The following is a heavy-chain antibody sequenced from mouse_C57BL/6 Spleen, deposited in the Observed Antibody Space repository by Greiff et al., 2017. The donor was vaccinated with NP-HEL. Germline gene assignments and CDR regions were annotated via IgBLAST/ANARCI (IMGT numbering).Heavy chain of an antibody. CDR3: TGPLTLDY. J-gene: IGHJ2*01. CDR2: IRLKSDNYAT. CDR1: GFTFSNYW. Sequence: EVKVEESGGGLVQPGGSIKLSCVASGFTFSNYWMNWVRQSPEKGLEWVAQIRLKSDNYATHYAESVKGRFTISRDDSKSSVYLQMNNLRAEDTGIYYCTGPLTLDYWGQGTTLTVSS. V-gene: IGHV6-3*01. D-gene: IGHD1-1*01.